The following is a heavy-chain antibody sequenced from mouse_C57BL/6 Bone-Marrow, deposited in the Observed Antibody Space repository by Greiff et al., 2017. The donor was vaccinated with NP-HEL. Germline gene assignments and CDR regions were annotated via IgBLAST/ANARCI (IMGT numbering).Heavy chain of an antibody. CDR2: IWTGGGT. Sequence: VMLVESGPGLVAPSQSLSITCTVSGFSLTSHAISWVRQPPGKGLEWLGVIWTGGGTNYNSALKSRLSISKDNSKSQVFLKMNSLQTDDTARYYCARQRNGYFYAMDYWGQGTSVTVSS. J-gene: IGHJ4*01. V-gene: IGHV2-9-1*01. CDR1: GFSLTSHA. D-gene: IGHD2-3*01. CDR3: ARQRNGYFYAMDY.